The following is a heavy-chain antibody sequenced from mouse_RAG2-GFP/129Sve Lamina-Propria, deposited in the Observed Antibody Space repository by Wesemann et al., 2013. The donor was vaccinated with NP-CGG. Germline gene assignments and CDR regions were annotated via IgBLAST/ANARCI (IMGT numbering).Heavy chain of an antibody. Sequence: EVQLQQSGPELVKPGASVKISCKASGYTFIDYYMNWVKQSHGKSLEWIGDINPNNGGTSYNQKFKGKATLTVDKSSSTAYMELRSLTSEDSAVYYCARDGYAYWGQGTLVTVSA. D-gene: IGHD2-3*01. CDR3: ARDGYAY. CDR1: GYTFIDYY. J-gene: IGHJ3*01. CDR2: INPNNGGT. V-gene: IGHV1-26*01.